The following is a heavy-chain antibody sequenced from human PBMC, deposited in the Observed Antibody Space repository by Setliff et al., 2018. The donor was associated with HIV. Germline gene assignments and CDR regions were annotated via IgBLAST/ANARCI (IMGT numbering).Heavy chain of an antibody. CDR3: ARGRGRITMLQGVTTFEYYMDV. CDR1: GGSFNGYY. J-gene: IGHJ6*03. V-gene: IGHV4-34*01. Sequence: PSETLSLTCAVSGGSFNGYYWSWIRQPPGKGLEWIGEINHSGSTNYNPSLKSRVTISLDTSKNQFSLKLSSVTAADTAVYYCARGRGRITMLQGVTTFEYYMDVWDKGTTVTVSS. CDR2: INHSGST. D-gene: IGHD3-10*01.